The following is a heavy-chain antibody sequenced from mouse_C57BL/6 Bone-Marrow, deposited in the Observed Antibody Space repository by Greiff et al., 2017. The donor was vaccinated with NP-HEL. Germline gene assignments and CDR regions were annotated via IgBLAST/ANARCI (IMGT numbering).Heavy chain of an antibody. V-gene: IGHV1-66*01. CDR1: GYSFTSYY. Sequence: QVQLQQSGPELVKPGASVKISCKASGYSFTSYYIHWVKQRPGQGLEWIGWIYPGSGNTKYNEKFKGKATLTADTASSTAYMQRSSLASEDSAVYYCAREEGRGAMDYWGQGTSVTVSS. CDR2: IYPGSGNT. D-gene: IGHD3-3*01. J-gene: IGHJ4*01. CDR3: AREEGRGAMDY.